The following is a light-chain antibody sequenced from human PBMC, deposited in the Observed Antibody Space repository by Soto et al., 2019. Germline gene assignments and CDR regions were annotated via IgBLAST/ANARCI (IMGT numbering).Light chain of an antibody. CDR1: SSDVGAYIY. J-gene: IGLJ1*01. Sequence: QSVLTQPRSVPGSPGQSVTFSCTGTSSDVGAYIYVSWYQQHPGKAPKLIIYDVIKRPSGVPDRFSGSKSGNTASLTISGLQAEYEADYYCCSYAGSYTHVFGTGTKVTVL. CDR3: CSYAGSYTHV. V-gene: IGLV2-11*01. CDR2: DVI.